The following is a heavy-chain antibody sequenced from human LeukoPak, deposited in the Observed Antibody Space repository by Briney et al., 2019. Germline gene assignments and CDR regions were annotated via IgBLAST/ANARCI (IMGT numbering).Heavy chain of an antibody. CDR1: GFTFNMYS. D-gene: IGHD3-22*01. V-gene: IGHV3-21*01. CDR2: ISSSSSYI. CDR3: ARDVYDTTGYVYWYFDL. J-gene: IGHJ2*01. Sequence: PGESLRLSCAASGFTFNMYSKNWVRQAPGKGLEWVSSISSSSSYIYYADSVKGRFTISRDNAKNSLYLQMNSLRAEDTAVYYCARDVYDTTGYVYWYFDLWGRGTLVTVSS.